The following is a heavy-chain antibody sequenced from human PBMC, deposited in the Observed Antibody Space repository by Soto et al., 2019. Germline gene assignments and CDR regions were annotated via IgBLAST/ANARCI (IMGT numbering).Heavy chain of an antibody. CDR1: GFNFSNYR. J-gene: IGHJ6*03. Sequence: GSLRLSCAASGFNFSNYREHRGRPAPGEGRVGVLRINSDGSSTRYADSVKGRFTISRDNAKNTLYLQMNSLRAEDTAVYYCARAKNKEWFGDPSGYYYMDVWGKGTTVTVS. V-gene: IGHV3-74*01. CDR3: ARAKNKEWFGDPSGYYYMDV. D-gene: IGHD3-10*01. CDR2: INSDGSST.